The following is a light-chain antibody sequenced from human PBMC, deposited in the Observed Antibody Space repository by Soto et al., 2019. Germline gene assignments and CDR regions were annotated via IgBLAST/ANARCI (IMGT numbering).Light chain of an antibody. CDR1: SSDVGTYNL. CDR2: EVI. J-gene: IGLJ2*01. V-gene: IGLV2-23*02. Sequence: QSALTQPASVSGSPGQSITISCTGSSSDVGTYNLVSWYQHHPGKAPKLMISEVIKRPSGVSNRFSGSKSGNTASLTISGLQAEDEADYYCCSYAGSSIFVFGGGTKFTVL. CDR3: CSYAGSSIFV.